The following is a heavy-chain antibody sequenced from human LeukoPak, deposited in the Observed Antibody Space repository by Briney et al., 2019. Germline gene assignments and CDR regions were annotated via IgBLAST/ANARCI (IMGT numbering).Heavy chain of an antibody. V-gene: IGHV3-30*04. CDR2: ISYDGSNK. CDR3: ARNGDPNMDA. CDR1: GFTFSSYA. J-gene: IGHJ6*03. Sequence: PGGSLRLSCAASGFTFSSYAMHWVRQAPGKGLEWVAVISYDGSNKYYADSVKGRFTISRDNSKNTLYLQMNSLRAEDTAVYYCARNGDPNMDAWGKGTTVTVSS. D-gene: IGHD4-17*01.